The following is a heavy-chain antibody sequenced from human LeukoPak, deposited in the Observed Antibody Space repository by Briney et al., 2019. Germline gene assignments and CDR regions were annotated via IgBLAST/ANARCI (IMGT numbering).Heavy chain of an antibody. Sequence: GGSLRLSCAASGFTFSSYAMSWVRQAPGKGLEWVSAISGSGGSTYYADSVKGRFTISRDNSKNTLYLQMNSLRAEDTAVYYCANVGQYYYDSSGYYRDYWGQGTLVTVSS. J-gene: IGHJ4*02. CDR1: GFTFSSYA. CDR3: ANVGQYYYDSSGYYRDY. CDR2: ISGSGGST. V-gene: IGHV3-23*01. D-gene: IGHD3-22*01.